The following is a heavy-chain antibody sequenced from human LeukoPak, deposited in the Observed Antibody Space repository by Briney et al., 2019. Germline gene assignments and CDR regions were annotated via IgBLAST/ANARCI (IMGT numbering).Heavy chain of an antibody. CDR2: ISGDGDST. Sequence: GGSLRLSCAASGFNFGDYAMHWVRQAPGKGLEWVSLISGDGDSTYYAASMKGRFTISRDNPTNTLYLQMNSLRGDDSAVYYCARPSYSGYTAFYYGMDAWGQGTTVTVSS. CDR3: ARPSYSGYTAFYYGMDA. CDR1: GFNFGDYA. J-gene: IGHJ6*02. V-gene: IGHV3-43*02. D-gene: IGHD5-12*01.